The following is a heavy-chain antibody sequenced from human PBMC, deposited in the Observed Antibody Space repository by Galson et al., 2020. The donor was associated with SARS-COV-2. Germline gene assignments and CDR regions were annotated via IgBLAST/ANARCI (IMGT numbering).Heavy chain of an antibody. V-gene: IGHV3-30*04. CDR2: ISYDGSNK. Sequence: RLSCAPSGFTFSSYAMHWVRQAPGKGLEWVAVISYDGSNKYYADSVKGRFTISRDNSKNTLYLQMNSLRAEDMAVYYCAPSENYGDYFDYWGQGTLVTVSS. CDR3: APSENYGDYFDY. D-gene: IGHD1-7*01. J-gene: IGHJ4*02. CDR1: GFTFSSYA.